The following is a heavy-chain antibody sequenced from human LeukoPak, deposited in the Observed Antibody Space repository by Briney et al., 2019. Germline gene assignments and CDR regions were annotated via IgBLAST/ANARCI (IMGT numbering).Heavy chain of an antibody. V-gene: IGHV1-69*04. Sequence: VASVKVSCKVSGYTLTELSMHWVRQAPGQGLEWMGRIIPILNITNYAQKFQGRVTIIADKSTNIAYMELSSLRPEDTAMYYCARGGPPDLWGRGTLVTVSS. CDR1: GYTLTELS. CDR3: ARGGPPDL. D-gene: IGHD3-16*01. CDR2: IIPILNIT. J-gene: IGHJ2*01.